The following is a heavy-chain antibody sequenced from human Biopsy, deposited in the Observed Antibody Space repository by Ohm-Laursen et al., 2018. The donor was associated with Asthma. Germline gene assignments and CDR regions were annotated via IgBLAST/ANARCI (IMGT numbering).Heavy chain of an antibody. CDR3: AKEVFPRWELRRGPDS. Sequence: RSLRLSCTASGFSFSNYGMHWVRQAPGKGLDWVAVISFDGTNRNYTDSVKGRFTISRDNSRNTLHLEMNSLRAEDTAVYFCAKEVFPRWELRRGPDSWGQGTLVTVSS. CDR2: ISFDGTNR. CDR1: GFSFSNYG. V-gene: IGHV3-30*18. J-gene: IGHJ4*02. D-gene: IGHD1-26*01.